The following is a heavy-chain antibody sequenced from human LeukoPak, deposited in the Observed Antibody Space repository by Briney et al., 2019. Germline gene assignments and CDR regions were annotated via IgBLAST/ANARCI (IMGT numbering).Heavy chain of an antibody. Sequence: GGSLRLSWAAAGFTFSSYGVHWVRQAPGKGMEWVALIRYDGSNKYYADSVKGRFTISRDNSKNTLYLQMNSLRAEDTAVYYCAKDVQQQLGGSIDYWGQGTLVTVSS. J-gene: IGHJ4*02. D-gene: IGHD6-13*01. CDR1: GFTFSSYG. CDR2: IRYDGSNK. V-gene: IGHV3-30*02. CDR3: AKDVQQQLGGSIDY.